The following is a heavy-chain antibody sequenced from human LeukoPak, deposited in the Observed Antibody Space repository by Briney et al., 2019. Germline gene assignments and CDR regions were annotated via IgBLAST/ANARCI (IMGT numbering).Heavy chain of an antibody. CDR1: GFTFASET. CDR3: ARGTQDDYVWGSYRHSWFDP. J-gene: IGHJ5*02. D-gene: IGHD3-16*02. Sequence: PGGSLRLSCAASGFTFASETMNWVRQAPGKGLEWVSSISSSSTYIYYADSVRGRFTISRDNAKNLIFLQMNSLRVEDTALYYCARGTQDDYVWGSYRHSWFDPWGQGILVTVSS. V-gene: IGHV3-21*01. CDR2: ISSSSTYI.